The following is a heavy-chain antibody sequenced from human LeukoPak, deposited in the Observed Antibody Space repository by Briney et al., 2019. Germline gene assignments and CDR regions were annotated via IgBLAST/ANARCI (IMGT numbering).Heavy chain of an antibody. CDR3: AKERIPSYDFWSGYYSGFDY. J-gene: IGHJ4*02. D-gene: IGHD3-3*01. CDR2: ISGSGGST. V-gene: IGHV3-23*01. CDR1: GFTFSSYA. Sequence: GGSLRLSCAASGFTFSSYAMSWVRQAPGKGLEWVSAISGSGGSTYYADSVKGRFTISRDNSQNTLYLQMNSLRAEDTAVYYCAKERIPSYDFWSGYYSGFDYWGQGTLVTVSS.